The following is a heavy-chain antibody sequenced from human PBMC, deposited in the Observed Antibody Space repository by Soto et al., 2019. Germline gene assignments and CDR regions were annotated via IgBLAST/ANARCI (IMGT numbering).Heavy chain of an antibody. Sequence: PSQTLSLTCAISWDSVSSNSAAWNWIRQSPSRGLEWLGRTYYRSKWYNDYAVSVKSRITINPDTSKNQFSLQLNSVTPEDTAVYYCASSTMVRGVITRFDYWGQGTLVTVSS. CDR3: ASSTMVRGVITRFDY. D-gene: IGHD3-10*01. CDR1: WDSVSSNSAA. V-gene: IGHV6-1*01. J-gene: IGHJ4*02. CDR2: TYYRSKWYN.